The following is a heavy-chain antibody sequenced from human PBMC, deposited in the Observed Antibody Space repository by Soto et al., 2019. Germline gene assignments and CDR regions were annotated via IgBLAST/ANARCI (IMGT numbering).Heavy chain of an antibody. Sequence: QVQLVQSGAEVKKPGASVKVSCKASGYTFTSYDINWVRQATGQGLEWMGWMNPNSGNTGYAQKFQGRVTMTRNTSISTAYMELSSLRSEDTAVYYCARGRGWGSYYPYYYYYYGMDVWGQGTTVTVSS. CDR2: MNPNSGNT. D-gene: IGHD1-26*01. CDR1: GYTFTSYD. CDR3: ARGRGWGSYYPYYYYYYGMDV. J-gene: IGHJ6*02. V-gene: IGHV1-8*01.